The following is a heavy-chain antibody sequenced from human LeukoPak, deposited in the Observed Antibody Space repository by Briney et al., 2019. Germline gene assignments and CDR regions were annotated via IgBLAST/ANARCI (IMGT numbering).Heavy chain of an antibody. D-gene: IGHD7-27*01. V-gene: IGHV4-38-2*02. CDR1: GDSLVSGHY. CDR2: VYHSGSI. J-gene: IGHJ4*02. Sequence: SETLSLTCTVSGDSLVSGHYWGWIRQPPGQGLEWVGSVYHSGSIYYNPSLKSRVIMSVDTSKNQFSLKLSSVTAADTAVYYCARGRYWGFDYWGQGTLVTVSS. CDR3: ARGRYWGFDY.